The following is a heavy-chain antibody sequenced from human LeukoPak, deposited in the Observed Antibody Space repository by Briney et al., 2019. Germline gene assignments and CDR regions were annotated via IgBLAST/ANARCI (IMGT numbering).Heavy chain of an antibody. J-gene: IGHJ4*02. CDR2: INHSGST. D-gene: IGHD2-2*01. Sequence: PSETLSLTCAVCGGSFSGYYWSWIRQPPGKGLEWIGEINHSGSTNYNPSLKSRVTISVDTSKNQFSLKLSSVTAADTAVYYCARVSLAEVPAAMTPNYFDYWGQGTLVTVSS. CDR3: ARVSLAEVPAAMTPNYFDY. CDR1: GGSFSGYY. V-gene: IGHV4-34*01.